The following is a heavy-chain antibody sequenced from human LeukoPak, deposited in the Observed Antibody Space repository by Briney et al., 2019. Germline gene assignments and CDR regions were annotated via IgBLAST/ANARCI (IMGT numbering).Heavy chain of an antibody. CDR2: IYYSGST. Sequence: SETLSLTCTVSGGSISSSSYYWGWIRQPPGKGLEWIGSIYYSGSTYYNPSLKSRVTMSVDTSKNQFSLKLSSVTAADTAVYYCARSTTVRGVIRPGAYYFDYWGQGTLVTVSS. J-gene: IGHJ4*02. CDR3: ARSTTVRGVIRPGAYYFDY. V-gene: IGHV4-39*07. CDR1: GGSISSSSYY. D-gene: IGHD3-10*01.